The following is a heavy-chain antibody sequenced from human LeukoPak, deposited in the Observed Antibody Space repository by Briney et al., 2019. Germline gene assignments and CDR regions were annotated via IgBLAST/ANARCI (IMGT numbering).Heavy chain of an antibody. CDR3: ARENRYDSSAYYLSRRYAGYYYMDV. D-gene: IGHD3-22*01. CDR2: IGANTRNT. J-gene: IGHJ6*03. CDR1: GYTFTSYG. Sequence: ASVKVSCKASGYTFTSYGISWVRQAPGQGLEWMGWIGANTRNTNYAQKLQGRVIMTTDTSTNTAYMELRSLRSDDTAVYYCARENRYDSSAYYLSRRYAGYYYMDVWGKGTTVTVSS. V-gene: IGHV1-18*01.